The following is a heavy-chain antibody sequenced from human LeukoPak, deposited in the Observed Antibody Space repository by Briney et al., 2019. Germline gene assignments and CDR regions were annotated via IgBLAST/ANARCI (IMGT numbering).Heavy chain of an antibody. D-gene: IGHD6-19*01. CDR3: ASTGPSYSSGWYPDENFDY. CDR1: GYTFTGYY. CDR2: INPNSGGT. Sequence: ASVKVSCKSSGYTFTGYYMHWVRQAPGQGLEWMGWINPNSGGTNYAQKFQGRVTRTRDTSISTAYMELSRLRSDDTAVYYCASTGPSYSSGWYPDENFDYWGQGTLVTVSS. J-gene: IGHJ4*02. V-gene: IGHV1-2*02.